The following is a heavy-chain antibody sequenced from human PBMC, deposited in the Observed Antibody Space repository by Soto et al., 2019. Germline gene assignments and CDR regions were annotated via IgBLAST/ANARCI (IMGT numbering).Heavy chain of an antibody. J-gene: IGHJ6*02. V-gene: IGHV1-58*01. Sequence: SVKVSCKASGFTFTSSAVQWVRQARGQRLEWIGWIVVGSGNTNYAQKFQERVTITRDMSTSTAYMELSSLRSEDTAVYYCAAPAAKGGYYYYGMDVRGQGTTVTVSS. CDR2: IVVGSGNT. D-gene: IGHD6-13*01. CDR3: AAPAAKGGYYYYGMDV. CDR1: GFTFTSSA.